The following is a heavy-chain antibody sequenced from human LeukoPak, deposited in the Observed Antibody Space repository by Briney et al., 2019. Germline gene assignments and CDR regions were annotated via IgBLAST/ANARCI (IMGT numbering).Heavy chain of an antibody. Sequence: GRSLRLSCAAPGFTFSSYAMHWVRQAPGKGLEWVAVISYDGSNKYYADSVKGRFTISRDNSKNTLYLQMNSLRAEDTAVYYCARDRNDILTGYFDYWGQGTLVTVSS. D-gene: IGHD3-9*01. CDR3: ARDRNDILTGYFDY. CDR1: GFTFSSYA. CDR2: ISYDGSNK. J-gene: IGHJ4*02. V-gene: IGHV3-30*04.